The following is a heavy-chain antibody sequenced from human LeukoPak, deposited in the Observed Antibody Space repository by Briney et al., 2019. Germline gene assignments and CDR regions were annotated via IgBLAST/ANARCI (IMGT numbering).Heavy chain of an antibody. Sequence: ASVKVSCKASGYTFTSYGISWVRQAPGQGLEWMGWISAYNGNTNYAQKLQGRVTMTTDTSTSTAYMELRSLRSDDTAVYYCARPNYGSGSYYPNFDYWGQGTLVTVSS. D-gene: IGHD3-10*01. CDR1: GYTFTSYG. J-gene: IGHJ4*02. CDR3: ARPNYGSGSYYPNFDY. CDR2: ISAYNGNT. V-gene: IGHV1-18*01.